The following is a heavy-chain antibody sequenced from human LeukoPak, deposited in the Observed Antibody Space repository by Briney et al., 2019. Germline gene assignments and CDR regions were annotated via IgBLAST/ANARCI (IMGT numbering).Heavy chain of an antibody. V-gene: IGHV1-8*01. J-gene: IGHJ5*02. CDR3: AKTSGYSSGPTWFDT. CDR1: GYSFTSYD. CDR2: MNPNSGNT. D-gene: IGHD6-19*01. Sequence: GASVKVSCKASGYSFTSYDINWVRQATGQGLEWMGWMNPNSGNTGYAQKFQGRVTMTRDTSISTAYMELSSLTSEDTAVYYCAKTSGYSSGPTWFDTWGQGTLVTISP.